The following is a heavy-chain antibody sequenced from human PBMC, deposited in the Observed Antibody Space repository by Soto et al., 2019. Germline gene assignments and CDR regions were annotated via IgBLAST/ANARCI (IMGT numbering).Heavy chain of an antibody. V-gene: IGHV3-23*01. CDR2: ISGSGDYT. J-gene: IGHJ5*02. CDR1: GFTFSSYV. Sequence: EVQLLESGGGLVQPGESLRLSCAASGFTFSSYVMTWVRQAPGKGLEWVSSISGSGDYTYFADSVKGRFTISRDNSKDTLYLQMSSLRVEDTAIYYCAKDSRIHPQCWFEPWGHGTPVTVSS. CDR3: AKDSRIHPQCWFEP.